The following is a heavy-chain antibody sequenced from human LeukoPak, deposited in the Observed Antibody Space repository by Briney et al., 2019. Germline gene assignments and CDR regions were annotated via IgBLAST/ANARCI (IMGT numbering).Heavy chain of an antibody. V-gene: IGHV3-30-3*01. J-gene: IGHJ4*02. CDR2: ISYDGSNK. CDR1: GFTFSSYA. Sequence: PGGSLRLSCAASGFTFSSYAMHWVRQAPGKGLEWVAVISYDGSNKYYADSVKGRFTISRDNSKNTLYLQMNSLRAEDTAVYYCARVAKGVLYYFDYWGQGTLVTVSS. CDR3: ARVAKGVLYYFDY. D-gene: IGHD3-16*01.